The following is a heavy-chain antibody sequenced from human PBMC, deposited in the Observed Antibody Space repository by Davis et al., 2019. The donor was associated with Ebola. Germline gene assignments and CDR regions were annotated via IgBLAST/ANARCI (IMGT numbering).Heavy chain of an antibody. V-gene: IGHV3-33*01. Sequence: PGGSLRLSCAASGFTFSSYGMHWVRQAPGKGLEWVAVIWYDGSNKYYADSVKGRFTISRDNSKNTLYLQMNSLRAEDTAVYYCATSPAYSSGTDYWGQGTLVTVSS. CDR2: IWYDGSNK. CDR1: GFTFSSYG. J-gene: IGHJ4*02. D-gene: IGHD6-19*01. CDR3: ATSPAYSSGTDY.